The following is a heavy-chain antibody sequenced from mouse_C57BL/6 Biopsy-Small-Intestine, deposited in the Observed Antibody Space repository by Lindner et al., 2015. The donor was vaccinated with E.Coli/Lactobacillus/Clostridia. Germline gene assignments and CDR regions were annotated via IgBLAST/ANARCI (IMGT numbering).Heavy chain of an antibody. CDR3: ARHYDGAWFAY. Sequence: VQLQESGPGLVAPSQSLSITCTVSGFSLPTYAVHWVRQSPGKGLEWLGVIWSDGSTDYNAAFISRLSISKDKSKSQVFFKMNSLQADDTAIYYCARHYDGAWFAYWGQGTLVTVSA. CDR1: GFSLPTYA. V-gene: IGHV2-4-1*01. J-gene: IGHJ3*01. CDR2: IWSDGST. D-gene: IGHD1-2*01.